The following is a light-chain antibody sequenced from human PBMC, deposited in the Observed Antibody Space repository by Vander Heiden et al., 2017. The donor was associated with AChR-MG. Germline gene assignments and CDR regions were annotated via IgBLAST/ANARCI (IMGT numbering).Light chain of an antibody. J-gene: IGLJ2*01. CDR3: YSAADNNRV. CDR1: VLEKKY. CDR2: KGS. V-gene: IGLV3-27*01. Sequence: SYELTQPSSLSLSPARTAWITCSGDVLEKKYDRWFQQKPGQAPVLVIYKGSERPSGIPERFSGSSSGTTVTLTISGAQVEDEDDYYCYSAADNNRVFGGGTKLTVL.